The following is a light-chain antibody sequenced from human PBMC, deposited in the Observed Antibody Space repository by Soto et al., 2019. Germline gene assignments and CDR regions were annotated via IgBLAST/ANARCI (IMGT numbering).Light chain of an antibody. V-gene: IGKV3-20*01. J-gene: IGKJ2*01. CDR3: QQYGSSPYT. Sequence: EIVLTQSPGTLSLSPGERATLSCRASQRVSSSYLAWYQQKPGQAPRLLIYGASSRATGIPDRFSGSGSGKDFTFTISRLEPEDFAVYYCQQYGSSPYTFGQGTKLEIK. CDR2: GAS. CDR1: QRVSSSY.